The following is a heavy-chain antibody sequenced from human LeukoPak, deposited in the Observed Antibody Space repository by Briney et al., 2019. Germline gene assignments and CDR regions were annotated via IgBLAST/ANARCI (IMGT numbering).Heavy chain of an antibody. CDR2: IYTSGST. CDR1: GGSISSYY. J-gene: IGHJ4*02. CDR3: AKHGRYYDSSGYYHGFLDY. D-gene: IGHD3-22*01. V-gene: IGHV4-4*09. Sequence: PSETLSLTCTVSGGSISSYYWSWIRQPPGKGIEWIGYIYTSGSTNYNPSLKSRVTISVDTSKNQFSLKLSSVTAADTAVYYCAKHGRYYDSSGYYHGFLDYWGQGTLVTVSS.